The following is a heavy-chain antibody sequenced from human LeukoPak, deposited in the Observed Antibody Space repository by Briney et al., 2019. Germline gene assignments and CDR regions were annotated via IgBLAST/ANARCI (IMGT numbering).Heavy chain of an antibody. J-gene: IGHJ6*02. Sequence: ASVKVSCKASGYTFTGYYMHWVRQAPGQGLEWMGWINPNSGGTNYAQKFQGWVTMTRDTSISTAYMELSRLRSDDTAVYYCAREPQLVNYGMDVWGQGTTVTVPS. CDR2: INPNSGGT. CDR3: AREPQLVNYGMDV. V-gene: IGHV1-2*04. CDR1: GYTFTGYY. D-gene: IGHD6-13*01.